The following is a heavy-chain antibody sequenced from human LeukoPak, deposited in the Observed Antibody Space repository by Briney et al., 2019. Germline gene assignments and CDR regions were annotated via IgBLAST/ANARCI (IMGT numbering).Heavy chain of an antibody. J-gene: IGHJ4*02. Sequence: PSETLSLTCTVSGGSISSYYWSRIRQPPGKGLEWIGYIYYSGSTNYNPSLKSRVTISVDTSKNQFSLKLSSVTAADTAVYYCARGGVISYYFDYWGQGTLVTVSS. CDR1: GGSISSYY. CDR2: IYYSGST. D-gene: IGHD3-16*02. V-gene: IGHV4-59*01. CDR3: ARGGVISYYFDY.